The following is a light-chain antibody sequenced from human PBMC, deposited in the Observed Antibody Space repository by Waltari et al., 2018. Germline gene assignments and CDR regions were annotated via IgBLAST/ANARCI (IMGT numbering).Light chain of an antibody. Sequence: EIVMTQSPATLSVSPGEGVTLSCRASQSVSGNLAWYQQRPGQAPRLLIYGASTRATGIQARFSGSGSGTEFTLTISSLQSEDFAVYYCHQYDHWPTFTFGQGTKLEI. V-gene: IGKV3-15*01. CDR1: QSVSGN. CDR3: HQYDHWPTFT. J-gene: IGKJ2*01. CDR2: GAS.